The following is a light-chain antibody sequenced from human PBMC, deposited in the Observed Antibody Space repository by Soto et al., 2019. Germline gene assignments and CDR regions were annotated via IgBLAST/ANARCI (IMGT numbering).Light chain of an antibody. Sequence: DFPMTQSPSSLSASVGDKVTITCRASQSISTYLNWYQQKPGKAPKLLIFAASSLQSGVPSRFSGSGSGTDFTLTISGLQPEDFSTYYCQQSYSIPPYTFGQGTKLGIK. V-gene: IGKV1-39*01. CDR3: QQSYSIPPYT. J-gene: IGKJ2*01. CDR1: QSISTY. CDR2: AAS.